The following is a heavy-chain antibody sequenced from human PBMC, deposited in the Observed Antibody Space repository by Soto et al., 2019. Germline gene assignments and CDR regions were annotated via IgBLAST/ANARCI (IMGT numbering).Heavy chain of an antibody. Sequence: GASVKVSCKASGYTFIDYYMHWLRQAPGQGLEWMGIMKPTDGSADIAQKFQGRVTMTRDTSTSTLYMELSSLRPDDTAVYYCARGLTSSTFDYWGQGTLVTVSS. CDR2: MKPTDGSA. V-gene: IGHV1-46*01. D-gene: IGHD6-19*01. J-gene: IGHJ4*02. CDR3: ARGLTSSTFDY. CDR1: GYTFIDYY.